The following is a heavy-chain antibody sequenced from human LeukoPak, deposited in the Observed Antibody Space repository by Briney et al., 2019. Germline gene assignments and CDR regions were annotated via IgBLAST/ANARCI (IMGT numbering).Heavy chain of an antibody. J-gene: IGHJ4*02. V-gene: IGHV3-23*01. Sequence: GGSLRLSCAASGFTFSSYEMNWVRQAPGQGLEWVSSISGSGGSTYYADSVKGRFTISRDNSKNTLLLQMNSLKADDTAVYYCAKGGGGVLASWGQGTLVTVSS. CDR2: ISGSGGST. CDR1: GFTFSSYE. D-gene: IGHD3-16*01. CDR3: AKGGGGVLAS.